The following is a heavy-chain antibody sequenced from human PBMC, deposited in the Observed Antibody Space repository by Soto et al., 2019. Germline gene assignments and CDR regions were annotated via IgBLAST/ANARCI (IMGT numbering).Heavy chain of an antibody. V-gene: IGHV3-30-3*01. CDR3: ARDSRGKNDFDY. D-gene: IGHD3-16*01. J-gene: IGHJ4*02. CDR2: ISYDGSKI. CDR1: GFTFSWYA. Sequence: QVQLVESGGGVVQPGRSLRLSCAASGFTFSWYAIHWVRQAPGKGLEWVAIISYDGSKIYYADSVKGRLTISRDNSKNTLFLQMNSLRVEDTAVYYCARDSRGKNDFDYWGQGTLVTVSS.